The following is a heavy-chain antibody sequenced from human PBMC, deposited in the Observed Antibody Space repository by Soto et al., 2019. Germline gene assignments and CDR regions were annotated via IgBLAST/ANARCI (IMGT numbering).Heavy chain of an antibody. CDR3: ARRVNDYGANEGNYYYGTEV. J-gene: IGHJ6*02. CDR1: GYSFTSYW. V-gene: IGHV5-10-1*01. D-gene: IGHD4-17*01. Sequence: GESLKISCKGSGYSFTSYWISWVRQIPWKGLEWMGRIDPSDSYTNYSPSFQGHVTISADKSISTAYLQWSSLKASDTAMYYCARRVNDYGANEGNYYYGTEVWGQRTTVIPSS. CDR2: IDPSDSYT.